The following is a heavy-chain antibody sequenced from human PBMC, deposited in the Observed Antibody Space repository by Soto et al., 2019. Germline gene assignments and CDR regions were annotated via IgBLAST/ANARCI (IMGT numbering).Heavy chain of an antibody. CDR3: ASCPGYYDILTGYYRHYYYGMDV. CDR2: IYYSGST. J-gene: IGHJ6*02. D-gene: IGHD3-9*01. CDR1: GGSISSGDYY. V-gene: IGHV4-30-4*01. Sequence: QVQLQESGPGLVKPSQTLSLTCTVSGGSISSGDYYWSWIRQPPGKGLEWIGYIYYSGSTYYNPSLKSRVTISVDTSKNPFSLKLSSVTAADTAVYYCASCPGYYDILTGYYRHYYYGMDVWGQGTTVTVSS.